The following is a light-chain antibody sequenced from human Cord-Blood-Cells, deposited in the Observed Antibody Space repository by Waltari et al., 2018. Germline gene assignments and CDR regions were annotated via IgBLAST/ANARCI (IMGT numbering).Light chain of an antibody. Sequence: DIVMTQSPDSLAVSLGERATINCKSSQSVLYSSNNKNYLAWYQQKPGQPPKLLIYWASTRASGVPDRFSGSGSGTDFTLTISSLQAEDVAVYYCQQYYSTPPFTFGPGNKVDI. CDR1: QSVLYSSNNKNY. CDR2: WAS. V-gene: IGKV4-1*01. CDR3: QQYYSTPPFT. J-gene: IGKJ3*01.